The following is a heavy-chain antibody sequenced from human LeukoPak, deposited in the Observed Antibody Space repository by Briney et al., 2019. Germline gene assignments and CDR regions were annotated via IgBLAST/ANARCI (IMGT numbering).Heavy chain of an antibody. CDR2: ITGNGAGI. V-gene: IGHV3-23*01. Sequence: GGTQRLSCAASGFIFSNYGMNWVRQAPGKGLEWVSGITGNGAGIYYADSVRGRLTISRDNSKNTVYLQMNSLRADDTAVYYCARDERYDSSGYPFDYWGQGTLVTVSS. CDR3: ARDERYDSSGYPFDY. J-gene: IGHJ4*02. CDR1: GFIFSNYG. D-gene: IGHD3-22*01.